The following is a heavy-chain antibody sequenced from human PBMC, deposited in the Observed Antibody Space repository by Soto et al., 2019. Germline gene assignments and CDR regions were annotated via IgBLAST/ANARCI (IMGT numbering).Heavy chain of an antibody. CDR3: ARSHTGDSAFRAFDI. Sequence: LVQSGGGLVPPGASLTVSCAPSQFSFSNYWMNWVRQAPGKALEWVANIKKDESETDYVDSVRGRFTIFRDLAKNLQSLQMTRLRVEDMAVYFCARSHTGDSAFRAFDIWGQGTVVTV. J-gene: IGHJ3*02. V-gene: IGHV3-7*03. D-gene: IGHD2-21*02. CDR1: QFSFSNYW. CDR2: IKKDESET.